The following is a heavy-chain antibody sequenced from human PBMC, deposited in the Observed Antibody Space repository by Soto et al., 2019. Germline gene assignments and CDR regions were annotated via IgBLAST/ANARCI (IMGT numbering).Heavy chain of an antibody. CDR1: GYTFKSYQ. J-gene: IGHJ4*02. V-gene: IGHV1-3*04. CDR2: INISNGNT. Sequence: GASVKVSGKASGYTFKSYQIYWVRQAPGQRLECMGWINISNGNTEYSQNFQGRVTMTRDTSASTAYMELSSLRSADTAVYYCARDTDLTLVTTLDYWGQGTPVTVSS. D-gene: IGHD4-17*01. CDR3: ARDTDLTLVTTLDY.